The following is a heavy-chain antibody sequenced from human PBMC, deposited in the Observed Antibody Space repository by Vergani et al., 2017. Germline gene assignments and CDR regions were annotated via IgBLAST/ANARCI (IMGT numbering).Heavy chain of an antibody. V-gene: IGHV3-21*04. J-gene: IGHJ3*02. D-gene: IGHD3-22*01. CDR3: AKDSQNYYYDSSGYYPDAFDI. CDR1: GFTFSSYS. CDR2: ISSSSSYI. Sequence: EVQLVESGGGLVKPGGSLRLSCAASGFTFSSYSMNWVRQAPGKGLEWVSSISSSSSYIYYADSVKGRFTISRDNAKNSLYLQMNSLRAEDTAVYYCAKDSQNYYYDSSGYYPDAFDIWGQGTMVTVSS.